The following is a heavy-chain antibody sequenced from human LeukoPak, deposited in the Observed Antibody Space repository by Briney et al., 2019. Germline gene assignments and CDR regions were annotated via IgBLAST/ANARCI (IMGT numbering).Heavy chain of an antibody. V-gene: IGHV3-48*04. D-gene: IGHD5-18*01. Sequence: GGSLRLSCAASGFTFSSYGMSWVRQAPGKGLEWVSYISSRGSTIYYADSVKGRFTISRDNAKNSLYLQMNSLRAEDTAVYYCARHDTAMATDYGMDVWGQGTTVTVSS. CDR1: GFTFSSYG. CDR2: ISSRGSTI. CDR3: ARHDTAMATDYGMDV. J-gene: IGHJ6*02.